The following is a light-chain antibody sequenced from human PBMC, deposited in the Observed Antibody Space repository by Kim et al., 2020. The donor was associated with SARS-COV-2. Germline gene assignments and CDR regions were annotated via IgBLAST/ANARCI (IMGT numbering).Light chain of an antibody. V-gene: IGKV3-11*01. Sequence: EIVLTQSPVTLSLSPGQRATLSCRASQYIDNWLAWYQQKPGQVPRLLIYDASNRATGIPARFSGSGSGTDFTLTISSLEPEDFAVYYCQYRRTWALTLGKENKLEI. CDR1: QYIDNW. J-gene: IGKJ2*01. CDR2: DAS. CDR3: QYRRTWALT.